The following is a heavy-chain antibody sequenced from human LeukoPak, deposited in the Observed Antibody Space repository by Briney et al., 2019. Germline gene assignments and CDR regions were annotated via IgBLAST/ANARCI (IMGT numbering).Heavy chain of an antibody. CDR2: ISAYNGNT. CDR3: AREDGDYWRRVYFDY. V-gene: IGHV1-18*01. J-gene: IGHJ4*02. D-gene: IGHD4-17*01. Sequence: ASVKVSCKASGYTFTSYGISWVRQAPGQGVEWMGWISAYNGNTNYAQKLQGRVTMTTDTSTSTAYMELRSLRSDDTAVYYCAREDGDYWRRVYFDYWGQGTLVTVSS. CDR1: GYTFTSYG.